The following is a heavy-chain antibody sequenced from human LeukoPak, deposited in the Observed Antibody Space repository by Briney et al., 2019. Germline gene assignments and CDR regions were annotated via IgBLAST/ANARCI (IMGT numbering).Heavy chain of an antibody. Sequence: SVKVSCKASGGTFSSYAISWVRQAPGQGLEWMGGIIPIFATANYAQKFQGRVTITADESTSTAYMELSSLRSEDTAVYYCARGPITTRSHFDYWGQGTLVTVSS. CDR2: IIPIFATA. V-gene: IGHV1-69*13. D-gene: IGHD3-22*01. CDR3: ARGPITTRSHFDY. CDR1: GGTFSSYA. J-gene: IGHJ4*02.